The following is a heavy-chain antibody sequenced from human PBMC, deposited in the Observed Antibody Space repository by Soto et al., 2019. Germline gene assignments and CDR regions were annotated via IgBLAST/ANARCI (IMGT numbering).Heavy chain of an antibody. CDR2: ISSSSST. V-gene: IGHV3-48*01. CDR1: GFTFSSYS. D-gene: IGHD3-16*01. J-gene: IGHJ6*03. CDR3: ARIGPSYYMDV. Sequence: PGGSLRLSCAASGFTFSSYSMNWVRQAPGKGLEWVSYISSSSSTVKGRFTISRDNSKNTLYLQMNSLRAEDTAVYSCARIGPSYYMDVWGRGTTVTVSS.